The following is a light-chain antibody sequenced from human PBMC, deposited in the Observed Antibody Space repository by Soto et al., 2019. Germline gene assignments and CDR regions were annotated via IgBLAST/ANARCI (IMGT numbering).Light chain of an antibody. CDR3: CSYATTTAM. CDR2: EVT. Sequence: QSALTQPASVSGSPGQSITISCTGTSSDVGSYNLVSWYQQHPGKAPKLIIYEVTKRPSGISNRFSGSKSGNTASLTISGLQAGDEADYFCCSYATTTAMFGGGTKVTVL. J-gene: IGLJ3*02. V-gene: IGLV2-23*02. CDR1: SSDVGSYNL.